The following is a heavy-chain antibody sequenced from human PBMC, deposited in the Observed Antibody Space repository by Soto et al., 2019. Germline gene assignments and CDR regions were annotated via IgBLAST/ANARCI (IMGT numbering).Heavy chain of an antibody. CDR3: AGRCDGTNCLAHFDY. CDR1: GGTFNNYV. J-gene: IGHJ4*02. V-gene: IGHV1-69*06. D-gene: IGHD2-2*01. Sequence: ASVKVSCKASGGTFNNYVINWVRQAPGQGLGWMAGIIPIFGTPNYAQKFQGRVTITADKSTSTAYRELNSLRSEDTAVYYCAGRCDGTNCLAHFDYWGQGTLVTVSS. CDR2: IIPIFGTP.